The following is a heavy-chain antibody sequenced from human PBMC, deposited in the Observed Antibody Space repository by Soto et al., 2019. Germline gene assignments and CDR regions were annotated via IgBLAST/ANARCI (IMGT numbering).Heavy chain of an antibody. V-gene: IGHV4-34*01. CDR3: ARTSYYDSTGYYNLDV. D-gene: IGHD3-22*01. CDR2: INHSGST. J-gene: IGHJ6*02. CDR1: GGSFSGYY. Sequence: SETLSLTCAVYGGSFSGYYWTWIRQPPGTGLEWIGEINHSGSTNYNPSLKSRVTISVDTSKNQFSLKLNSVNAADTADYYCARTSYYDSTGYYNLDVWCPGTTVT.